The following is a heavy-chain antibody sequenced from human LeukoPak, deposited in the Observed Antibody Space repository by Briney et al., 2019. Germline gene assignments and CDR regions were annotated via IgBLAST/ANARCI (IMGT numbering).Heavy chain of an antibody. Sequence: GESLTLSCAASGFTFNSYTMNWVRQAPGKGLEWISYISKTGTTIYYAAFEKGRFTISRDNDKNSLYLQMNSLRSEDTVHYFAARVLGSGDHGVLVWGRGTLLTVPS. D-gene: IGHD2-21*02. CDR2: ISKTGTTI. CDR1: GFTFNSYT. CDR3: ARVLGSGDHGVLV. J-gene: IGHJ4*02. V-gene: IGHV3-48*01.